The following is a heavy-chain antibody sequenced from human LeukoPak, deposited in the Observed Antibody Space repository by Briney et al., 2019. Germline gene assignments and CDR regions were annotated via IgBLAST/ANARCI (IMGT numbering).Heavy chain of an antibody. Sequence: ASVTVSCKASGYTFTSYDINWVRQATGQGLEWMGWMNPNSGNTGYAQKFQGRVTMTRNTSISTAYMELSSLRSEDTAVYYCARGEYEAIFGVVYYYYGMDVWGQGTTVTVSS. D-gene: IGHD3-3*01. CDR1: GYTFTSYD. J-gene: IGHJ6*02. CDR3: ARGEYEAIFGVVYYYYGMDV. CDR2: MNPNSGNT. V-gene: IGHV1-8*01.